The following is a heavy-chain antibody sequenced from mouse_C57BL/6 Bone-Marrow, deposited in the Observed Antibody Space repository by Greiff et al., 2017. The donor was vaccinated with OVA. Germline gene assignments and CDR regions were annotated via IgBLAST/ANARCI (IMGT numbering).Heavy chain of an antibody. V-gene: IGHV1-85*01. D-gene: IGHD1-1*02. J-gene: IGHJ2*01. CDR3: SREEYYYGGCFDY. Sequence: QVQLQQSGPELVKPGASVKLSCKASGYTFTSYDINWVKQRPGPGLAWIGWIYPRDGSTKYNQKFKGKATLTVDTSSSTAYLALHSLTSDDSAVYFWSREEYYYGGCFDYWGQGTTLTVSS. CDR2: IYPRDGST. CDR1: GYTFTSYD.